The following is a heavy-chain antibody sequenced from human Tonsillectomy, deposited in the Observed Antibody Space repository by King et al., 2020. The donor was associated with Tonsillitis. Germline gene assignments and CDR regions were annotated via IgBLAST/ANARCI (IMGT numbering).Heavy chain of an antibody. J-gene: IGHJ3*02. CDR1: GGTFSSYA. V-gene: IGHV1-69*09. CDR3: ARGLAVAAAFDI. Sequence: QLVQSGAEVKKPGSSVKVSCKTSGGTFSSYAIGWVRQAPGQGLEWMGRMIPVIDIVNYSQYFQGRVTITADKSTSTAYMELSSLRSEDTAVYYCARGLAVAAAFDIWGQGTMVTVSS. D-gene: IGHD6-19*01. CDR2: MIPVIDIV.